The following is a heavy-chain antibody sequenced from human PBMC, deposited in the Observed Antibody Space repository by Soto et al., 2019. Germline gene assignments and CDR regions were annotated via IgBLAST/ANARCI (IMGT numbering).Heavy chain of an antibody. CDR3: ARGGGYCSGGSCYVLGDYYYYGMDV. CDR2: ISYDGSNK. V-gene: IGHV3-30-3*01. CDR1: GFTLSSYA. D-gene: IGHD2-15*01. J-gene: IGHJ6*02. Sequence: GGSLRLSCAASGFTLSSYAMHWVRQAPGKGLEWVAVISYDGSNKYYADSVKGRFTISRDNSKNTLYLQMNSLRAEDTAVYYCARGGGYCSGGSCYVLGDYYYYGMDVWGQGTTVTVSS.